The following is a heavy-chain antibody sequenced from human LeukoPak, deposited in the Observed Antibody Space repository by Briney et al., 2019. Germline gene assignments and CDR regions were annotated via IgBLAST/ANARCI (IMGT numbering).Heavy chain of an antibody. J-gene: IGHJ3*02. Sequence: GESLKISCKGFGYSFTSYWIGWVRQMPGKGLEWMGIIYPGDSDTRYSPSFQGQVTISADKSISTAYLQWSSLKASDTAMYYCARLSSGYYSGGAFDIWGQGTMVTVSS. CDR3: ARLSSGYYSGGAFDI. V-gene: IGHV5-51*01. CDR2: IYPGDSDT. D-gene: IGHD3-22*01. CDR1: GYSFTSYW.